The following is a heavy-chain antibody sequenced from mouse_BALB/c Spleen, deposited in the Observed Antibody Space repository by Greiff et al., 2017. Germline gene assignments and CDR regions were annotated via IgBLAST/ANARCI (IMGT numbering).Heavy chain of an antibody. CDR3: TRRDYYGSSYGDY. CDR2: INPSNGGT. CDR1: GYTFTSYY. Sequence: QVQLQQSGAELVKPGASVKLSCKASGYTFTSYYMYWVKQRPGQGLEWIGEINPSNGGTNFNEKFKSKATLTVDKSSSTAYMQLSSLTSEDSAVYYCTRRDYYGSSYGDYWGQGTTLTVSS. D-gene: IGHD1-1*01. J-gene: IGHJ2*01. V-gene: IGHV1S81*02.